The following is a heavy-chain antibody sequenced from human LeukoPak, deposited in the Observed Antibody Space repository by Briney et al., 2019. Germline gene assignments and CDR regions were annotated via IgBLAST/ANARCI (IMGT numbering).Heavy chain of an antibody. V-gene: IGHV3-48*02. Sequence: GGSLRLSCAASGFTFSSYSMNWVRQAPGKGLEWVSYISSSSSTIYSADSVKGRFTISRDNAKNSLYLQMNSLRDEDTAVYYCATDGRSSGWYGFDYWGQGILVTVSS. CDR3: ATDGRSSGWYGFDY. CDR1: GFTFSSYS. D-gene: IGHD6-19*01. J-gene: IGHJ4*02. CDR2: ISSSSSTI.